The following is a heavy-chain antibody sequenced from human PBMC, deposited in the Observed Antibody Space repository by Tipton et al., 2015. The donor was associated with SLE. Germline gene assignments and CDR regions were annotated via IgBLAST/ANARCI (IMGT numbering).Heavy chain of an antibody. CDR1: GGSISSYY. CDR2: IYYSGST. D-gene: IGHD4-17*01. CDR3: ARDQQGYGDYFDY. V-gene: IGHV4-59*01. J-gene: IGHJ4*02. Sequence: LRLSCTVSGGSISSYYWSWIRQPPGKGLEWIGYIYYSGSTNYNPSLKSRVTISVDTSKNQFSLKLSSVTAADTAVYYCARDQQGYGDYFDYWGQGTLVTVSS.